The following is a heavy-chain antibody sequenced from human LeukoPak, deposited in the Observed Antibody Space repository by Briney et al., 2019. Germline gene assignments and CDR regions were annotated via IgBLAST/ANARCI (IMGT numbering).Heavy chain of an antibody. Sequence: GGSLRLSCAASGFTFSSYGMSWVRQAPGKGLEWVSAISGSGGSTYYADSVKGRFTISRDNSKNTLYLQMNSLRAEDTAVYYCAKDPKSTYYDILTGSGPHPSDYWGQGTLVTVSS. CDR1: GFTFSSYG. D-gene: IGHD3-9*01. V-gene: IGHV3-23*01. CDR3: AKDPKSTYYDILTGSGPHPSDY. CDR2: ISGSGGST. J-gene: IGHJ4*02.